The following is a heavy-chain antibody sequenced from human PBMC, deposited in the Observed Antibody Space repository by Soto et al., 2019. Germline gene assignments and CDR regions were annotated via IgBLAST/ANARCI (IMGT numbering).Heavy chain of an antibody. D-gene: IGHD3-22*01. CDR1: GFTFGSYG. CDR2: ISYDGSNK. V-gene: IGHV3-30*18. J-gene: IGHJ4*02. Sequence: PGGSLRLSCAASGFTFGSYGMHWVRQAPGKGLEWVAFISYDGSNKNYVDSVKGRFTISRDNSMNTLYLQMNSLRAEDTAVYYCAKLAYDDSGSTNHHFDQWGQGTPVTVSS. CDR3: AKLAYDDSGSTNHHFDQ.